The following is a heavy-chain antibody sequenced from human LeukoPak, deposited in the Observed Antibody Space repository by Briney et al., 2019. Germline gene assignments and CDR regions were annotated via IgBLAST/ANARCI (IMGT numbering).Heavy chain of an antibody. CDR1: GFTFSSYA. CDR2: ISYDGSNE. Sequence: TGGSLRLSCAASGFTFSSYAMSWVRQAPGKGLEWVAIISYDGSNEYYADSVKGRFTISRDNSKNTLYLQMNSLRAADTAVYYCARAEVRGVTPGYFDYWGQGTLVTVSS. D-gene: IGHD3-10*01. V-gene: IGHV3-30*04. CDR3: ARAEVRGVTPGYFDY. J-gene: IGHJ4*02.